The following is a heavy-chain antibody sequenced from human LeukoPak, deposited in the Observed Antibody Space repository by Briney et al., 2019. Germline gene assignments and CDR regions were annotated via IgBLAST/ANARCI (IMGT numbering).Heavy chain of an antibody. D-gene: IGHD6-19*01. J-gene: IGHJ4*02. CDR2: VYYSGTT. CDR3: ARGTLYRGWSYYLDF. CDR1: GDSISLSFYY. V-gene: IGHV4-39*07. Sequence: PSETLALTCSVSGDSISLSFYYWGWIRQPPGKALEWIGSVYYSGTTSYNPSLKSRVTISVDMSKNHFSLRLRSVTAADTAMYYCARGTLYRGWSYYLDFWGQGSQVTVSS.